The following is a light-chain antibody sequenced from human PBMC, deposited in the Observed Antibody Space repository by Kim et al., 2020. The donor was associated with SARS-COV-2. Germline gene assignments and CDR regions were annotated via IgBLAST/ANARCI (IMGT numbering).Light chain of an antibody. J-gene: IGKJ2*01. CDR1: HSVSSN. V-gene: IGKV3-15*01. CDR2: DAS. CDR3: QEYNDWQT. Sequence: LSLSPGERAPLSCRASHSVSSNLAWYQQTPGQAPSLLIYDASTRAAGVPARFVGSGSGTEFTLTISSLQSEDSAVYYCQEYNDWQTFGQGTKLEIK.